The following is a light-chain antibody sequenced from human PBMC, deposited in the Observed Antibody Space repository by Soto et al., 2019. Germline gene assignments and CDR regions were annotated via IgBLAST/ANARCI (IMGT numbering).Light chain of an antibody. V-gene: IGKV3-11*01. J-gene: IGKJ1*01. CDR1: QSVSTY. CDR3: QQRSSWSRT. CDR2: DAS. Sequence: EIVLTQSPATLSLSPGERATLSCRASQSVSTYLAWYQQKPGQAPRLLIFDASNRATDIPARFSGSGSGTDFTLTISSLEPEDFAVYYCQQRSSWSRTFGQGTKVEFK.